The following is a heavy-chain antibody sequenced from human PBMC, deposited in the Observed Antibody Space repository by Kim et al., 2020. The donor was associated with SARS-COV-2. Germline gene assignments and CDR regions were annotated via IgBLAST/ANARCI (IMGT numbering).Heavy chain of an antibody. CDR1: GFTFSSYW. D-gene: IGHD1-26*01. CDR3: ARERGYSGSRGRFDP. CDR2: IKQDGSEK. Sequence: GGSLRLSCAASGFTFSSYWMSWVRQAPGKGLEWVANIKQDGSEKYYVDSVKGRFTISRDNAKNSLYLQMNSLRAEDTAVYYCARERGYSGSRGRFDPWGQGTLVTVSS. V-gene: IGHV3-7*03. J-gene: IGHJ5*02.